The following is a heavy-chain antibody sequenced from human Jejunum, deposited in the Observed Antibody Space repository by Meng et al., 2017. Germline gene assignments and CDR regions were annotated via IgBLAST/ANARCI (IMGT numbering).Heavy chain of an antibody. CDR2: ISNGGSKI. J-gene: IGHJ6*02. CDR1: GFTFSSYE. CDR3: ARDGHHYYGLDV. Sequence: GESLKISCAASGFTFSSYEMNWVRQAPGKGLEWVSYISNGGSKIYYTDSVKGRFTISRDDAKNSLYLQMNSLRAEDTAAYYCARDGHHYYGLDVWGQGTTVTVSS. V-gene: IGHV3-48*03.